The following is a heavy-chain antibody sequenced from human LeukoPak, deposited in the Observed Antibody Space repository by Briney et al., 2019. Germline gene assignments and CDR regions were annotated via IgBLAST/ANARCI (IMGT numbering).Heavy chain of an antibody. Sequence: SETLSLTCAVYGGSFSGYYWSWIRQPPGKGLEWIGEINHSGSTNYNPSLKSRVTISVDTSKNQFSLKLSSVTAADTAVYYCARVSIAAAGTGVDYWGQGTQVTVSS. J-gene: IGHJ4*02. CDR2: INHSGST. CDR1: GGSFSGYY. CDR3: ARVSIAAAGTGVDY. V-gene: IGHV4-34*01. D-gene: IGHD6-13*01.